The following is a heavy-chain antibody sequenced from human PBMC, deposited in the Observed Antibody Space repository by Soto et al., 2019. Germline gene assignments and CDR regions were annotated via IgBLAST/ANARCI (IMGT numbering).Heavy chain of an antibody. CDR2: ISNSGNSI. Sequence: LRLSCAASGFPFSDYDMSWIRQAPGKGLERVSYISNSGNSIYYADSVKGRFTISRDNAKNSLYLQMNSLRAEDTAVYYCAKEGRHDDPVWRGTDVWGQGTTVTVSS. V-gene: IGHV3-11*01. CDR1: GFPFSDYD. CDR3: AKEGRHDDPVWRGTDV. D-gene: IGHD2-21*01. J-gene: IGHJ6*02.